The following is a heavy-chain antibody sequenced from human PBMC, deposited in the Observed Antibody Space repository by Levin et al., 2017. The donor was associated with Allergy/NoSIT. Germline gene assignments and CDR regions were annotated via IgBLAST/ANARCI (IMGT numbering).Heavy chain of an antibody. Sequence: ETLSLTCAASGFTFSNAWMSWVRQAPGKGLEWVGRIKSKTDGGTTDYAAPVKGRFTISRDDSKNTLYLQMNSLKTEDTAVYYCRGITMVRGVSDYWGQGTLVTVSS. CDR3: RGITMVRGVSDY. CDR2: IKSKTDGGTT. J-gene: IGHJ4*02. V-gene: IGHV3-15*01. CDR1: GFTFSNAW. D-gene: IGHD3-10*01.